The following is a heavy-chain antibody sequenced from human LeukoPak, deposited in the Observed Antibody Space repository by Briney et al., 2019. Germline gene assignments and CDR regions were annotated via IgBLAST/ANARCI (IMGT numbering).Heavy chain of an antibody. V-gene: IGHV1-18*01. CDR3: ARSYYDSSGYPGDY. CDR1: GYTFTSYG. D-gene: IGHD3-22*01. Sequence: ASVKVSCKASGYTFTSYGISWVRQAPGQGLEWMGWISAYNGNTNYAQKLQGRVTMTRDTSTSTVYMELSSLRSEDTAVYYCARSYYDSSGYPGDYWGQGTLVTVSS. J-gene: IGHJ4*02. CDR2: ISAYNGNT.